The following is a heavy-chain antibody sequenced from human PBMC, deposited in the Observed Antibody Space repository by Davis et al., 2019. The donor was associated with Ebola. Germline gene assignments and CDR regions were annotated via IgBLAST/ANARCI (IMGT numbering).Heavy chain of an antibody. Sequence: AASVKVSCKASGYTFTSYGISWVRQAPGQGLEWMGGIIPMFGTTKYAQRFQDRVTITADESTSTAYMELSSLRSEDTAVYYCARGFSDYVWGGYRYFDYWGQGTLVTVSS. V-gene: IGHV1-69*13. CDR1: GYTFTSYG. J-gene: IGHJ4*02. CDR3: ARGFSDYVWGGYRYFDY. D-gene: IGHD3-16*02. CDR2: IIPMFGTT.